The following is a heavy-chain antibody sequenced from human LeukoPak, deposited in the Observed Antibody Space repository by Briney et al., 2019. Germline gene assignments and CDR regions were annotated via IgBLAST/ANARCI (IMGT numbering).Heavy chain of an antibody. CDR3: AKVSRSGYGSGSYYNGPDY. CDR2: ISSNSDYI. D-gene: IGHD3-10*01. CDR1: GFTFSSYH. V-gene: IGHV3-21*01. Sequence: PGGSLRLSCAASGFTFSSYHINWVRQAPGKGLEWVSSISSNSDYIYYADSVKGRFTISRDNAKNSLYLQMNSLRAEDTAVYYCAKVSRSGYGSGSYYNGPDYWGQGTLVTVSS. J-gene: IGHJ4*02.